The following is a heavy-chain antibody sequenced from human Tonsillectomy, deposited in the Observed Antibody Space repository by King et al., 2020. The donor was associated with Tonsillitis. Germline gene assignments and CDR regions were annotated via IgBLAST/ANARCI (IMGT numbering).Heavy chain of an antibody. CDR2: INYGGST. CDR3: ARRGKNLEFHC. Sequence: QLQESGPGLLRPAATLSLTCNVSGGSIKTSNYYWGWIRQPPGKGLEWIGSINYGGSTYHNPSLKSRISLSVDTSKNQFSLRLSSVTAADTAVFYCARRGKNLEFHCRGQRTLVTVSS. V-gene: IGHV4-39*01. D-gene: IGHD1-14*01. J-gene: IGHJ4*02. CDR1: GGSIKTSNYY.